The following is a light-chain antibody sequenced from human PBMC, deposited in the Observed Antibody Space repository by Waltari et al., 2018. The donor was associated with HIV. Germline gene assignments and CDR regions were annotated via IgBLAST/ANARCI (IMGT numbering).Light chain of an antibody. J-gene: IGLJ2*01. CDR3: ASWDDNLGHWI. CDR1: KSNIGNNF. Sequence: QPKMTQAPSASKTPGQRITMSCSGTKSNIGNNFIYWYQQIAGAAPRLVMARNAQRPAGFPDRFSGTKSGTSAFLAITGLRLDDEATYFCASWDDNLGHWIFGGGTKLTVL. V-gene: IGLV1-47*01. CDR2: RNA.